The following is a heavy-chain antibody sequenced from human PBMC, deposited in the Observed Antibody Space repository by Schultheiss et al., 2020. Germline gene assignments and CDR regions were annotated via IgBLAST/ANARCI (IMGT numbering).Heavy chain of an antibody. V-gene: IGHV1-8*01. CDR3: ARGRITIFGVVNNPPYYYYYGMDV. CDR1: GYTFTSYD. CDR2: MNPNSGNT. D-gene: IGHD3-3*01. Sequence: ASVKVSFKASGYTFTSYDINWVRQATGQGLEWMGWMNPNSGNTGYAQKFQGRVTMTRNTSISTAYMELSSLRSEDTAVYYCARGRITIFGVVNNPPYYYYYGMDVWGKGTTVTVSS. J-gene: IGHJ6*04.